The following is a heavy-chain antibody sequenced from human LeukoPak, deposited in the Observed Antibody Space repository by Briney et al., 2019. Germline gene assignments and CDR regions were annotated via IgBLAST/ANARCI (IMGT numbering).Heavy chain of an antibody. D-gene: IGHD3-22*01. V-gene: IGHV3-30*02. CDR1: GFTFSSYG. Sequence: GGSLRLPCAASGFTFSSYGMHWVRQAPGKGLEWVAFIRYDGSNKYYADSVKGRFTISRDNSKNTLYLQMNSLRAEDTAVYYCAKDIPYYYDSSGLFDYWGQGTLVTVSS. CDR3: AKDIPYYYDSSGLFDY. J-gene: IGHJ4*02. CDR2: IRYDGSNK.